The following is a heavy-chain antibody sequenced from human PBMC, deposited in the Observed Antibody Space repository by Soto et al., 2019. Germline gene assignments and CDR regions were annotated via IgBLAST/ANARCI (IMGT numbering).Heavy chain of an antibody. CDR2: ISHSGTT. J-gene: IGHJ5*02. D-gene: IGHD2-21*02. CDR3: ARASGGNSGWGHWSDP. CDR1: GYSISSGYY. Sequence: XGTLSLTCAVSGYSISSGYYWCWIRQPPGRGLEWIGSISHSGTTYYNPSLRSRVTVSIDTSNNQFSLKLSSVTAADTAVYYCARASGGNSGWGHWSDPWGQGTLVTVSS. V-gene: IGHV4-38-2*01.